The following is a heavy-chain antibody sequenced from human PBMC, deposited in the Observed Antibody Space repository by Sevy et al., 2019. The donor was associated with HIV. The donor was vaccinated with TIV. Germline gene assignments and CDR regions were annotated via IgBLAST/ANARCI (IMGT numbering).Heavy chain of an antibody. V-gene: IGHV3-30-3*01. D-gene: IGHD5-18*01. J-gene: IGHJ4*02. Sequence: GGSLRLSCAASGFALSNYYAMHWVRQAPGKGLEWVALISYDGSDKYYADSVKGRFTISRDNFKNTLYLQMNSLTTEDTAVYYCARGSDGYSYGLLDYWGQGTLVTVSS. CDR2: ISYDGSDK. CDR1: GFALSNYYA. CDR3: ARGSDGYSYGLLDY.